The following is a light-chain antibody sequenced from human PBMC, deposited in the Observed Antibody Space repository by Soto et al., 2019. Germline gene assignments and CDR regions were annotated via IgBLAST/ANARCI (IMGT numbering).Light chain of an antibody. CDR1: SSDVGAYNF. J-gene: IGLJ1*01. CDR3: SSFTSSSALDV. CDR2: EVS. V-gene: IGLV2-14*01. Sequence: QSALTQPASVSGSPGQSITISCTGTSSDVGAYNFVSWYQHHPGKAPKLIIYEVSYRPSGVSNRFSGSKSGNSASLTISGLQADDEADYYCSSFTSSSALDVFGLGTKLTVL.